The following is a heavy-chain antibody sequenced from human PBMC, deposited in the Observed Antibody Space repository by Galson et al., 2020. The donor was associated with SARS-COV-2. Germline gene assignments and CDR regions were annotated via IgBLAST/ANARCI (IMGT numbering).Heavy chain of an antibody. D-gene: IGHD2-21*02. CDR3: ARTFRDSYYLCDY. V-gene: IGHV1-18*01. Sequence: ASVKVSCKAFGYNFVNYGFNWVRQAPGQGLEWMGWISTYNGDTHFAQEFQDRVTMTTDTSTTTAYMELRSLRSDDTAVYFCARTFRDSYYLCDYWGHGTQVTVSS. CDR1: GYNFVNYG. J-gene: IGHJ4*01. CDR2: ISTYNGDT.